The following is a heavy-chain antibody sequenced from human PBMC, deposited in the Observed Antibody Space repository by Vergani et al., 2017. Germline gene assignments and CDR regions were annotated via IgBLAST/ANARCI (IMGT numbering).Heavy chain of an antibody. CDR1: GGSFSGYY. V-gene: IGHV4-34*01. CDR2: INHSGST. CDR3: ARRPGYSSSWYHYYYYMDV. D-gene: IGHD6-13*01. J-gene: IGHJ6*03. Sequence: QVQLQQWGAGLLKPSETLSLTCAVYGGSFSGYYWSWIRQPPGKELEWIGEINHSGSTNYNPSLKSRVTISVDTSKNQFSLKLSSVTAADTAVYYCARRPGYSSSWYHYYYYMDVWGKGTTVTVSS.